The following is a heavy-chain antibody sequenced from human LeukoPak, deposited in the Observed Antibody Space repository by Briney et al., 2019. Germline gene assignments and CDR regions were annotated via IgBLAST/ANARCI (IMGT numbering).Heavy chain of an antibody. CDR1: GYTFTSYA. CDR2: IIPIFGTA. Sequence: SVKVSCKASGYTFTSYAMHWVRQAPGQGLEWMGGIIPIFGTANYAQKFQGRVTITTDESTSTAYMELSSLRSEDTAVYYCARDRVAARAEYFQHWGQGTLVTVSS. D-gene: IGHD6-6*01. CDR3: ARDRVAARAEYFQH. J-gene: IGHJ1*01. V-gene: IGHV1-69*05.